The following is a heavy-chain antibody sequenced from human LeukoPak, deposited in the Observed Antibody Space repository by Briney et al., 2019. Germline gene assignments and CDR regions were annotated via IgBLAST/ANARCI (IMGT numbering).Heavy chain of an antibody. V-gene: IGHV3-11*01. CDR2: ISSSGGNI. CDR1: AFTFSDYS. D-gene: IGHD2-2*01. CDR3: GRDCSSTSCLLGGRDY. J-gene: IGHJ4*02. Sequence: GGSLRLSCAASAFTFSDYSMSWIRQAPGKGLEGVSYISSSGGNIRYADSVKGRFTISRDNAKNSLYLQMNSLRAEDTAVYYCGRDCSSTSCLLGGRDYWGQGTLVTVSS.